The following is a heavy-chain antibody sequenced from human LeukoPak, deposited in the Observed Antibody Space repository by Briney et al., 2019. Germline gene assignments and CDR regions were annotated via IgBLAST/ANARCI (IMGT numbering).Heavy chain of an antibody. CDR2: IYYSGST. Sequence: SETLSLTCTDSGGSISSYYWSWIRQPPGKGLEWIGYIYYSGSTNYNPSLKSRVTISVDTSKNQFSLKLSSVTAADTAVYYCARGDYYDFWSGYFLFDYWGQGTLVTVSS. CDR1: GGSISSYY. D-gene: IGHD3-3*01. V-gene: IGHV4-59*01. J-gene: IGHJ4*02. CDR3: ARGDYYDFWSGYFLFDY.